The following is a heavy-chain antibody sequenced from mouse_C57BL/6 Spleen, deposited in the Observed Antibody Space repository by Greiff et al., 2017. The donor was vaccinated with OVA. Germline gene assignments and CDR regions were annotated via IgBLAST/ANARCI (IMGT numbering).Heavy chain of an antibody. CDR3: ARRDDYARAWFAY. D-gene: IGHD2-4*01. V-gene: IGHV1-61*01. CDR1: GYTFTSYW. J-gene: IGHJ3*01. Sequence: QVQLQQPGAELVRPGSSVKLSCKASGYTFTSYWMDWVKQRPGQGLEWIGNIYPSDSETHYNQKFKDKATLTVDKSSSTAYMQLSSLTSEDSGFCYCARRDDYARAWFAYWGQGTLVTVSA. CDR2: IYPSDSET.